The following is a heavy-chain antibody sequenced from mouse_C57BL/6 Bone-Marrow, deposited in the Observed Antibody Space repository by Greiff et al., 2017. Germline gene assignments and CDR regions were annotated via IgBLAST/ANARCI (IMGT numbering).Heavy chain of an antibody. Sequence: EVQLVESGGGLVQPKGSLKLSCAASGFSFNTYAMNWVRQAPGKGLEWVARIRSKSNNYATYYADSVKDRFTISRDDSESMLYLQMNNLKTEDTAMYYCVRHDGLRQGFAYWGQGTLVTVSA. D-gene: IGHD2-4*01. CDR2: IRSKSNNYAT. J-gene: IGHJ3*01. CDR1: GFSFNTYA. V-gene: IGHV10-1*01. CDR3: VRHDGLRQGFAY.